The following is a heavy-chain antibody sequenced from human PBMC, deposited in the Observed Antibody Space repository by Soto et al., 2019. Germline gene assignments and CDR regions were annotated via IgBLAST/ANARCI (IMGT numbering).Heavy chain of an antibody. CDR1: GGSISSSSYY. Sequence: SETLSLTCTVSGGSISSSSYYWGWIRQPPGKGLEWIGSIYYSGSTYYNPSLKSRVTISVDTSKNQFSLKRSSVTAADTAVYYCAHSNSGSYSSSFDPWGQGTLVTVSS. D-gene: IGHD3-10*01. J-gene: IGHJ5*02. CDR3: AHSNSGSYSSSFDP. V-gene: IGHV4-39*01. CDR2: IYYSGST.